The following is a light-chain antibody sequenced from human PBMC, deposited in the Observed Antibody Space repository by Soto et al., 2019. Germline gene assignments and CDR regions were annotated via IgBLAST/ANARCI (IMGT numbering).Light chain of an antibody. J-gene: IGKJ1*01. CDR2: GAS. CDR3: QQYNNWPRT. Sequence: EILMTQSPATLSVAPGERATLSCRASQSVTSNLAWYQQKPGQAPRPLIYGASTRATGIPARFSGSGSGTEFTLSISSLQSEDFAVYYCQQYNNWPRTFRQGTKVDIK. V-gene: IGKV3-15*01. CDR1: QSVTSN.